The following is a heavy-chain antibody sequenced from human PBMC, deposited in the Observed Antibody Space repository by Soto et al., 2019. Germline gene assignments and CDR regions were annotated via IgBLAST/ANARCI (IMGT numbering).Heavy chain of an antibody. CDR3: ARNDYGTYYFDY. Sequence: QVQLVESGGGVVQPGRSLRLSCAASGFIFRNYAMHWVRQAPGKGLEWVAIISYDGSNKYYAYSVKGRFNISRDNSKNTLYLQMNSLRAEDTAVYYCARNDYGTYYFDYWGQGTLVIVSS. V-gene: IGHV3-30-3*01. D-gene: IGHD4-17*01. CDR1: GFIFRNYA. J-gene: IGHJ4*02. CDR2: ISYDGSNK.